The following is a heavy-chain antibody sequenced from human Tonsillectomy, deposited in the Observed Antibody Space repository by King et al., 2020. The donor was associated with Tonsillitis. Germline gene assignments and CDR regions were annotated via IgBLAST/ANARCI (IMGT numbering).Heavy chain of an antibody. Sequence: QLQESGPGLVKPSETLSLTCTVSGGSISSSSYYWGWIRQPPGKGLEWIGSIYYSGSTYYNPSLKSRGTISVDTSKNQFSLKLSSVTAADTAVYYCARSSGIAVAFDYWGQGTLVTVSS. D-gene: IGHD6-19*01. V-gene: IGHV4-39*01. CDR3: ARSSGIAVAFDY. CDR1: GGSISSSSYY. J-gene: IGHJ4*02. CDR2: IYYSGST.